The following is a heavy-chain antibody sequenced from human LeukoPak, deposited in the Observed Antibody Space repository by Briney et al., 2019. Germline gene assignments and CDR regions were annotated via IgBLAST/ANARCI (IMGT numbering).Heavy chain of an antibody. J-gene: IGHJ4*02. D-gene: IGHD2-2*01. CDR2: ISKDGSSK. Sequence: PGGSLRLSCVASGFTFNNYAMSWVRQAPGKGLEWVAGISKDGSSKDYADSVKGRFTNSRDNSKNTMYLQMNSLRVEDTAVYYCAKAAYCTSTSCHFSGYAQRPLDSWGQGTLVTVSS. CDR3: AKAAYCTSTSCHFSGYAQRPLDS. CDR1: GFTFNNYA. V-gene: IGHV3-30*18.